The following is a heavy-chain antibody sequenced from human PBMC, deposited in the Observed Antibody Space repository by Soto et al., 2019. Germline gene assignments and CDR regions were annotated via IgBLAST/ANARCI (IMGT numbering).Heavy chain of an antibody. CDR2: ISYDGSNK. V-gene: IGHV3-30-3*01. D-gene: IGHD6-13*01. CDR3: ARYLEQLVLFGNYYYCGMDV. CDR1: GFTFSSYA. Sequence: QVQLVESGGGVVQPGRSLRLSCAASGFTFSSYAMHWVRQAPGKGLEWVADISYDGSNKYYADSVKGRFTISRDNSKNTLYLQMNSLRAEDTAVYYCARYLEQLVLFGNYYYCGMDVWGQGTTVTVSS. J-gene: IGHJ6*02.